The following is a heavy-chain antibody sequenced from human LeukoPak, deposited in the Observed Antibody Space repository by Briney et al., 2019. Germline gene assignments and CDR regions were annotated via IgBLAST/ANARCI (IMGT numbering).Heavy chain of an antibody. CDR1: GGTFSNYA. V-gene: IGHV1-69*13. Sequence: SVKVSCKASGGTFSNYAISWVRQAPGQGLEWMGGIIPILGTANYAQKFRGRVTFTSDDSTSTAYMELSSLRSEDTAVYYCARLKRGIGAAGTSLRGWFDPWGQGTLVTVSS. CDR2: IIPILGTA. D-gene: IGHD6-13*01. J-gene: IGHJ5*02. CDR3: ARLKRGIGAAGTSLRGWFDP.